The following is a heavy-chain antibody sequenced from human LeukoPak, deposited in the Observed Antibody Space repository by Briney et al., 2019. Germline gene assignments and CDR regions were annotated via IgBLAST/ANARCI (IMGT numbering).Heavy chain of an antibody. CDR2: INTDGTVT. V-gene: IGHV3-74*01. D-gene: IGHD6-19*01. J-gene: IGHJ4*02. CDR1: GYTLSKYW. Sequence: GGSLRLSCAASGYTLSKYWMLGVRHAPGKGLESVSRINTDGTVTTYADSVKGRFTVSRDNADNTMFLQMNSVRDEDTAVYYCATKQWLAPPPDSWGQGTPVTVSS. CDR3: ATKQWLAPPPDS.